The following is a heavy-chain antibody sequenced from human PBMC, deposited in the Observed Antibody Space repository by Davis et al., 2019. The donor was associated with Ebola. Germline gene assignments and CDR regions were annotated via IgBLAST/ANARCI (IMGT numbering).Heavy chain of an antibody. CDR1: GGSFSGYY. Sequence: SETLSLTCAVYGGSFSGYYWSWIRQSPGKGLEWIGYIYYSGSTNYNPSLKSRVTISVDTSKNQFSLKLSSVTAADTAVYYCAREQVVAGSYYYYYYGMDVWGQGTTVTVSS. J-gene: IGHJ6*02. CDR2: IYYSGST. V-gene: IGHV4-59*12. CDR3: AREQVVAGSYYYYYYGMDV. D-gene: IGHD2-15*01.